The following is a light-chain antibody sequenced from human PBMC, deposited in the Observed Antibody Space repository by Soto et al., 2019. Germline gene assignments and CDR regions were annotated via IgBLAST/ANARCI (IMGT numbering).Light chain of an antibody. V-gene: IGKV3-15*01. CDR2: AAS. CDR3: QQYNDWPWT. Sequence: EILMTQSPATLSVSPEERATLSCRASQSVSSNLAWYQQKPGQAPRLLIYAASTRATGIPVRFSGSGSGTEFTLTISSLHSEDFAVYSCQQYNDWPWTFGQGTKVDIK. J-gene: IGKJ1*01. CDR1: QSVSSN.